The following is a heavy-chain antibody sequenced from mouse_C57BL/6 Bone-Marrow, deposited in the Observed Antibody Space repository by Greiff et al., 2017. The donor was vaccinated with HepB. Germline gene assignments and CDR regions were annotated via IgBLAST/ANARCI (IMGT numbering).Heavy chain of an antibody. CDR1: GYSITSGYY. CDR3: ARDPHYCGSSYY. Sequence: EVQLMESGPGLVKPSQSLSLTCSVTGYSITSGYYWNWIRQFPGNKLEWMGYISYDGSNNYNPSLKNRISITRDTSKNQFVLKLNSVTTEDTATYYCARDPHYCGSSYYWGQGTSVTVSS. CDR2: ISYDGSN. J-gene: IGHJ4*01. V-gene: IGHV3-6*01. D-gene: IGHD1-1*01.